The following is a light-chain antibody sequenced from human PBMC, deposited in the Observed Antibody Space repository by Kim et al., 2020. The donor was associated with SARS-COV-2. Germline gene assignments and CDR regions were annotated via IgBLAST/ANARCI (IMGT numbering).Light chain of an antibody. J-gene: IGLJ1*01. CDR1: SGDVGGYNY. CDR3: CLYAGSYTYV. Sequence: GRAVTIACTGTSGDVGGYNYVSWYQQHPDKTPNLMIYDVSERPSGVPDRFSGSKSGNTASLTISGLQADDEADYYCCLYAGSYTYVFGTGTKVTVL. V-gene: IGLV2-11*01. CDR2: DVS.